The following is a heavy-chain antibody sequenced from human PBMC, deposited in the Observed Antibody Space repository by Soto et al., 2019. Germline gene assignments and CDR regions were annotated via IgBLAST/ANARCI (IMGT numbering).Heavy chain of an antibody. Sequence: PSVTLSLTCAISGDSITSTAYWSWVRQPPGKGLEWIGEIYHSGGTNYNPSLKSRVTMSVDKSRNQFSLRLNSVTAADTALYYCARVSKDVSGYYYGAIDIWGQGKVVTVSS. CDR2: IYHSGGT. CDR1: GDSITSTAY. D-gene: IGHD3-22*01. CDR3: ARVSKDVSGYYYGAIDI. J-gene: IGHJ3*02. V-gene: IGHV4-4*02.